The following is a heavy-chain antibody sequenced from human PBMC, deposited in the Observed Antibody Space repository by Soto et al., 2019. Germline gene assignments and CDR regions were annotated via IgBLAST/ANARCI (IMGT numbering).Heavy chain of an antibody. V-gene: IGHV3-21*01. CDR2: ISSSSSYI. J-gene: IGHJ4*01. CDR1: GFTFSSYS. D-gene: IGHD2-15*01. CDR3: ARATGYCSGGSCRRLDY. Sequence: EVQLVESGGGLVKPGGSLRLSCAASGFTFSSYSMNWVRQAPGKGLEWVSSISSSSSYIYYADSVKGRFTISRDNAKNSLYLQMNSLSAEDTAVYYCARATGYCSGGSCRRLDYWGHASLVTVSS.